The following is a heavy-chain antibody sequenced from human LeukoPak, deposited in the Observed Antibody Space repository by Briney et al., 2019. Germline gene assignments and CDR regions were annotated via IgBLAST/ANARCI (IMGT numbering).Heavy chain of an antibody. CDR3: AKTQTGYCSSTSCLYGMDG. CDR1: GFTFSGYA. Sequence: GASLRLSCAAAGFTFSGYAMSWVRRAPGKGLEWVSHISASGRTTDYADSVKGRFTISRDNSKNTVYLQMNSLRAEDTGEYYCAKTQTGYCSSTSCLYGMDGWGEETTVTVSP. CDR2: ISASGRTT. D-gene: IGHD2-2*01. V-gene: IGHV3-23*01. J-gene: IGHJ6*04.